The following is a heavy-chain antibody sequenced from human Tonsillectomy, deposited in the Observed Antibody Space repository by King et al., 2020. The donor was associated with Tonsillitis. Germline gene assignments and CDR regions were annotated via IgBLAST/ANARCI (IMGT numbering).Heavy chain of an antibody. CDR1: GFIFNDYG. V-gene: IGHV3-30*02. CDR3: ATAGYASGWIFDS. Sequence: VQLVESGGGVVQPGGSLRLSCAASGFIFNDYGMHWLRQAPGKGLEWVSYIRYDGTNRYFADSVEGRFTISRDNSKNTLLLQMNSLRSEDTAVYYCATAGYASGWIFDSWGQGTLVTVSS. CDR2: IRYDGTNR. D-gene: IGHD6-19*01. J-gene: IGHJ4*02.